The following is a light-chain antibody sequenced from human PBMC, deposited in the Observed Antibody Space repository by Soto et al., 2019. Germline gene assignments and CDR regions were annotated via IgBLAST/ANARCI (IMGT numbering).Light chain of an antibody. CDR2: AAS. CDR1: QSIDGY. V-gene: IGKV1-39*01. Sequence: DIQMTQSPSSLSASVGDRVTITCRASQSIDGYLNWYQQKPGKAPKLLIYAASSLQSGVPSRFSGSGSGTDFTLTISSLQSEDSATYYCQQSYSSWTFGQGTKVEIK. CDR3: QQSYSSWT. J-gene: IGKJ1*01.